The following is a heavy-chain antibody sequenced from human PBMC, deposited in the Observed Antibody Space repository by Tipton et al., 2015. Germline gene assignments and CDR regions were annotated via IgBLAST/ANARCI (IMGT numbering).Heavy chain of an antibody. V-gene: IGHV1-69*01. CDR2: IIPIFGTA. J-gene: IGHJ6*02. CDR3: ARTLQDTAMVFYYYYYGMDA. CDR1: GGTFSSYT. D-gene: IGHD5-18*01. Sequence: QSGAEVKKPGSSVKVSCKASGGTFSSYTITWVRQAPGQGLEWMGGIIPIFGTANYAQKFQGRVTMTADESTSIVYMELSGLRSEDTAVYYCARTLQDTAMVFYYYYYGMDAWGQGTTVTVSS.